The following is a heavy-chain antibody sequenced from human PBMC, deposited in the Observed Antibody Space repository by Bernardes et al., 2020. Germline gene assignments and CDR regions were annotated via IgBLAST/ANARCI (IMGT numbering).Heavy chain of an antibody. V-gene: IGHV3-21*06. CDR3: ARDPDFHTRGYYVDL. CDR2: ISSGSTYI. Sequence: GGSLRLSCAASGFTFSGYSMNWVRQAPGKGLEWVSSISSGSTYIYYADSVKGRFTISRDNAKNSLYLQMHSLRAEDTAVYYCARDPDFHTRGYYVDLWGQGTLVTVSS. CDR1: GFTFSGYS. D-gene: IGHD3-22*01. J-gene: IGHJ4*02.